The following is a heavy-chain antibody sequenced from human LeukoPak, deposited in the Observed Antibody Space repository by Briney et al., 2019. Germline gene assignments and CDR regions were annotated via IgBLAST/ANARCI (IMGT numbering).Heavy chain of an antibody. CDR1: GFIFGDFA. CDR2: IRTNGYGGTT. CDR3: ARVYGDFGNYFDY. Sequence: PGRSLRLSCTGSGFIFGDFAMTWVRQAPGKGLDWIGFIRTNGYGGTTEYAASGKDRFTISRDDSKNIAYLQMNSLKTEDTAVYYCARVYGDFGNYFDYWGRGTLVTVS. V-gene: IGHV3-49*04. J-gene: IGHJ4*02. D-gene: IGHD4-17*01.